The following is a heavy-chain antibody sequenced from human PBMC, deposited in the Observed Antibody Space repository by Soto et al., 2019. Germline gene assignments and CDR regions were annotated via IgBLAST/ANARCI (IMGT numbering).Heavy chain of an antibody. Sequence: WGSLRLSCAASGFTFINYWIHFFRQAPCKWLVWVSRINRDGSTTTYADSVRGRFTISRDNAKNTLYLQMNSLRDEDTAVYYCTMDLTGRQDYWGQGALVTVSS. CDR2: INRDGSTT. CDR1: GFTFINYW. J-gene: IGHJ4*01. V-gene: IGHV3-74*01. D-gene: IGHD1-20*01. CDR3: TMDLTGRQDY.